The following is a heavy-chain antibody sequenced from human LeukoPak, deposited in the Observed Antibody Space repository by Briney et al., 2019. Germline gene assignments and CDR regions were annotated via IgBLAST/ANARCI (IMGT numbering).Heavy chain of an antibody. J-gene: IGHJ6*02. V-gene: IGHV5-51*01. CDR3: ARQQGGFYYYYGMDV. CDR2: IYPGDSDT. CDR1: GYSFTSYW. D-gene: IGHD2-15*01. Sequence: GESLEISCKGSGYSFTSYWIGWVRQMPGKGLEWMGIIYPGDSDTRYSPSFQGQVTISADKSISTAYLQWSSLKASDTAMYYCARQQGGFYYYYGMDVWGQGTTVTVSS.